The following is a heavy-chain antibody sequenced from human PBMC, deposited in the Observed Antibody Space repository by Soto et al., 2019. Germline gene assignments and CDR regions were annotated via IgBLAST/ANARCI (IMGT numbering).Heavy chain of an antibody. CDR1: GYTFTRYD. V-gene: IGHV1-8*01. D-gene: IGHD4-17*01. CDR2: MNPKSGYT. J-gene: IGHJ4*01. CDR3: ARTDGDLDY. Sequence: QVQLVQSGAEVKKPGASVKVSCKTSGYTFTRYDINWVRQATGQGLERMGWMNPKSGYTGSAQRFQGRITMTRDTSISTAYMELSSLRSEDTAMYYCARTDGDLDYWGQGTLVTVSS.